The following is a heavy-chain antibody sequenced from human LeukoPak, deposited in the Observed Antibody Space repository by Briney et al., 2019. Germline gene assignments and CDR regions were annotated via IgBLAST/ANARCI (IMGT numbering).Heavy chain of an antibody. V-gene: IGHV4-59*08. D-gene: IGHD3-22*01. J-gene: IGHJ4*02. Sequence: KASETLSLTCTVSGGSISSYYWSWIRQPPGKGLEWIGYIYYSGSTNYNPSLKSRVTISVDTSKNQISLKLSSVTAADTAVYYRARHGHYYDTSGYYSIPDFWGQGTLVTVSS. CDR1: GGSISSYY. CDR3: ARHGHYYDTSGYYSIPDF. CDR2: IYYSGST.